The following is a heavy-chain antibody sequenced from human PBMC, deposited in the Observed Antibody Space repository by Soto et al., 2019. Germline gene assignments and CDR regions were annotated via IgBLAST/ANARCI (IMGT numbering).Heavy chain of an antibody. V-gene: IGHV4-31*03. CDR3: AREGGDGIDY. CDR2: IDYSEST. CDR1: GASISNVNYY. D-gene: IGHD3-16*01. J-gene: IGHJ4*02. Sequence: QVQLQESGPGLVKPSQTLSLTCTVSGASISNVNYYWSWIRQHPGKGLEWIGYIDYSESTYYNPSLKSRLTISVDTSKNQFSLRLSSVTAADTAVYYCAREGGDGIDYWGQGTLVTVS.